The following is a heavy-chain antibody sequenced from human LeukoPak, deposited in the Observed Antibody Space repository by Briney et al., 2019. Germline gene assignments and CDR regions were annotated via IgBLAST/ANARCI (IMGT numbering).Heavy chain of an antibody. CDR2: ISAYNGNT. J-gene: IGHJ4*02. CDR3: ARDSPDGSGTYYNDSPDY. Sequence: ASVKVSCKASGYTFSSYGIRWVRQAPGKGLEWMGWISAYNGNTNYRHKLQGRVTMTTDTSTSTAYMDLRSLRSDDTAIYYCARDSPDGSGTYYNDSPDYWGQGTLVTVSS. CDR1: GYTFSSYG. V-gene: IGHV1-18*01. D-gene: IGHD3-10*01.